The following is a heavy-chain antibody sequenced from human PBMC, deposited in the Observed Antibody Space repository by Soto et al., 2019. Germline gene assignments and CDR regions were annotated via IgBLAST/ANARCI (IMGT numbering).Heavy chain of an antibody. CDR3: ARYCSSTSCPRSPRFDP. CDR2: INSDGSST. CDR1: GFTFSSYW. J-gene: IGHJ5*02. Sequence: GSLRLSCAASGFTFSSYWMHWVRQAPGKGLVWVSRINSDGSSTSYADSVKGRFTISRDNAKNTLYLQMNSLRAEDTAVYYCARYCSSTSCPRSPRFDPWGQGTLVTVSS. D-gene: IGHD2-2*01. V-gene: IGHV3-74*01.